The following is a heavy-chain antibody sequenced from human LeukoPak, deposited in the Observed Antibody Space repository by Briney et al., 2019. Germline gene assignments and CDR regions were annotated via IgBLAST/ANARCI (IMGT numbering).Heavy chain of an antibody. CDR1: GGPISSSRYY. Sequence: PSEALSLTCTVSGGPISSSRYYWGWIRQPPGKGLEWIGSIYYSGSTYYNPSLKSRVTISVDKSKNQFSLKLSSVTAADTAVYYCARDTTGDPLAAAGTDQFDYWGQGTLVTVSS. CDR3: ARDTTGDPLAAAGTDQFDY. V-gene: IGHV4-39*07. CDR2: IYYSGST. J-gene: IGHJ4*02. D-gene: IGHD6-13*01.